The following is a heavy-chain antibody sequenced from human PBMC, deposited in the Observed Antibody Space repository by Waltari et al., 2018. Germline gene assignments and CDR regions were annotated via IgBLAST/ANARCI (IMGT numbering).Heavy chain of an antibody. J-gene: IGHJ4*02. V-gene: IGHV3-23*01. CDR3: ARDRASYYYDSSGYHCLDY. D-gene: IGHD3-22*01. CDR1: GFTFSSYA. CDR2: ISGSGGST. Sequence: EVQLLESGGGLVQPGGSLRLSCAASGFTFSSYAMSWVRQAPGKGLEWISVISGSGGSTYYADSVKGRFTSSRDNAKNTLYLQMNSLRAEDTAVYYCARDRASYYYDSSGYHCLDYWGQGTLVTVSS.